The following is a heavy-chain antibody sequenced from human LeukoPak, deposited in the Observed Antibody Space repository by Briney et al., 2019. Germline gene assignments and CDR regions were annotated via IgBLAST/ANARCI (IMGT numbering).Heavy chain of an antibody. Sequence: SETLSLTCTVSGGSISSSSYYWGWIRQPPGKGLEWIGSIYYSGSTYYNPSLKSRVTISVDTSKNQFSLKLSSVTAADTAVYYCARHLGYCSSTSCWHFDYWGQGTLVTVSS. J-gene: IGHJ4*02. CDR1: GGSISSSSYY. CDR3: ARHLGYCSSTSCWHFDY. V-gene: IGHV4-39*01. CDR2: IYYSGST. D-gene: IGHD2-2*01.